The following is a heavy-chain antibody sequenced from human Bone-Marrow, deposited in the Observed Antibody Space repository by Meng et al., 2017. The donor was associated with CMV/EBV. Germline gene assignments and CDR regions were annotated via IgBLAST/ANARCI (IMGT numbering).Heavy chain of an antibody. CDR1: GGFFSDYY. V-gene: IGHV4-34*01. Sequence: SETLSLTCAVDGGFFSDYYWTWIRQPPGKGLEWIGEINHSGSTSYNPSLKSRVTISIDTSKNRFSLKVSSVTAADTAVYYCARHRRDGYNLYARTGYFDYWGQGTLVTVSS. CDR2: INHSGST. D-gene: IGHD5-24*01. CDR3: ARHRRDGYNLYARTGYFDY. J-gene: IGHJ4*02.